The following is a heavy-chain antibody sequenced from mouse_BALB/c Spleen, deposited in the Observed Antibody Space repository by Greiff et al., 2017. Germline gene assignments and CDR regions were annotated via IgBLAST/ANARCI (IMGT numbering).Heavy chain of an antibody. D-gene: IGHD1-1*01. V-gene: IGHV2-5-1*01. Sequence: QVQLQQSGPSLVQPSQSLSITCTVSGFSLTSYGVHWVRQSPGKGLEWLGVIWRGGSTDYNAAFMSRLSITKDNSKSQVFFKMNSLQADDTAIYYCATPYGSSYDWYFDVWGAGTTVTVSS. CDR3: ATPYGSSYDWYFDV. CDR2: IWRGGST. J-gene: IGHJ1*01. CDR1: GFSLTSYG.